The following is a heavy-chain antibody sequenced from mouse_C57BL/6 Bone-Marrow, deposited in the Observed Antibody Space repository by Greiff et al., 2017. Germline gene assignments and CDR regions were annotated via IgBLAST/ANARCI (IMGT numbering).Heavy chain of an antibody. CDR2: ISSGSSTI. CDR1: GFTFSDYG. J-gene: IGHJ3*01. D-gene: IGHD1-1*02. V-gene: IGHV5-17*01. Sequence: EVQLQQSGGGLVKPGGSLKLSCAASGFTFSDYGMHWVRQAPEKGLEWVAYISSGSSTIYYADTVKGRFTISRDNAKNTLFLQMTSLRSEDTAMYYCARGGGFAYWGQGTLVTVSA. CDR3: ARGGGFAY.